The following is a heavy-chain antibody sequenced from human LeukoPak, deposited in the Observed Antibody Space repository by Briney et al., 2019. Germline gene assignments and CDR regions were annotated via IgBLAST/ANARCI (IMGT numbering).Heavy chain of an antibody. CDR1: GFTSSDYS. D-gene: IGHD5-24*01. V-gene: IGHV3-48*01. CDR3: ARDYKYAFDN. J-gene: IGHJ4*02. Sequence: HGGPLRLSCAPSGFTSSDYSMNWVREAPGEGLEWISYIGIDSGNTKYVDSVRGRVTISRDKAKNALYLQMHSLRVEDTPVYYCARDYKYAFDNWGQGTLVTVSS. CDR2: IGIDSGNT.